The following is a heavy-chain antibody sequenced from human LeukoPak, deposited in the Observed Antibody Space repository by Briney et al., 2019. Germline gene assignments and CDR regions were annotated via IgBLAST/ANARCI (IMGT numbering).Heavy chain of an antibody. CDR1: GFTFSGYS. Sequence: PGGSLRLSCAASGFTFSGYSMNWVRQAPGKGLEWVSYISSSSSTIYYADSVKGRFTISRDNAKNSLYLQMNSLRDEDTAVYYCAREDSSSSDPFDYWGQGTLVTVSS. V-gene: IGHV3-48*02. CDR3: AREDSSSSDPFDY. CDR2: ISSSSSTI. D-gene: IGHD6-6*01. J-gene: IGHJ4*02.